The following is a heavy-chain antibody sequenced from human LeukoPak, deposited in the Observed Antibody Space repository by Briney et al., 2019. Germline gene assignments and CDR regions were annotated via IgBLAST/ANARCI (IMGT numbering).Heavy chain of an antibody. Sequence: GGSLRLSCAASGFTFSSYSMNWVRQAPGKGLEWVSYISTSGSTTYYADSVKGRFTISRDNSKNTLYLQMNSLRAEDTAVYYCARGLQAAASDAFDIWGQGTMVTVSS. V-gene: IGHV3-48*01. D-gene: IGHD6-13*01. CDR3: ARGLQAAASDAFDI. CDR1: GFTFSSYS. CDR2: ISTSGSTT. J-gene: IGHJ3*02.